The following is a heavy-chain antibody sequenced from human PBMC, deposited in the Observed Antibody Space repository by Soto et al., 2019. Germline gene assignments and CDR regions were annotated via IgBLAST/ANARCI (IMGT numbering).Heavy chain of an antibody. CDR1: GGSFSGYY. Sequence: SETLSLTCAVYGGSFSGYYWSWIRQPPGKVLEWIGEINHSGSTNYNPSLKSRVTISVDTSKNQFSLKLSSVTAADTAVYYCARGEDAFFYYGLDVWGQGITVNVSS. CDR3: ARGEDAFFYYGLDV. CDR2: INHSGST. V-gene: IGHV4-34*01. J-gene: IGHJ6*02.